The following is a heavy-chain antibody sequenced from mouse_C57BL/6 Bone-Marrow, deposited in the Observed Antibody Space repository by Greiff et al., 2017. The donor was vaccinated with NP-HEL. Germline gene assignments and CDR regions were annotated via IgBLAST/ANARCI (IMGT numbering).Heavy chain of an antibody. CDR3: TRRMVTTGYAMDY. V-gene: IGHV1-7*01. J-gene: IGHJ4*01. Sequence: VQLVESGAELAKPGASVKLSCKASGYTFTSYWMHWVKQRPGQGLEWIGYINPSSGYTKYNQKFKDKATLTADKSSSTAYMQLSSLTYEDSAVYYCTRRMVTTGYAMDYWGQGTSVTVSS. CDR2: INPSSGYT. CDR1: GYTFTSYW. D-gene: IGHD2-2*01.